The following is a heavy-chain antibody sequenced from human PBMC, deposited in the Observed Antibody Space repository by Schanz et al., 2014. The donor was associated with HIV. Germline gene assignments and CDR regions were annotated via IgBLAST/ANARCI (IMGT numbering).Heavy chain of an antibody. CDR3: TTDSEPYVY. CDR1: GFTFRSYG. CDR2: IKSKIDGGTT. V-gene: IGHV3-15*01. D-gene: IGHD3-16*01. Sequence: VQLVESGGGVVQPGRSLRLSCAASGFTFRSYGMHWVRQAPGKGLEWVGRIKSKIDGGTTDYAAPVKGRFIISRDDSKNTVYVQMNSLKAEDTALYYCTTDSEPYVYWGQGTLVTVSA. J-gene: IGHJ4*02.